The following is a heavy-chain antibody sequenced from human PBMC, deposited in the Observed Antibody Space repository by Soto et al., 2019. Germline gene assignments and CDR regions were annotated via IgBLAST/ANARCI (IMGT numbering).Heavy chain of an antibody. CDR1: GGSITSSSYF. CDR3: ARHSGDSTTWYRGFYYHAMDV. J-gene: IGHJ6*02. V-gene: IGHV4-39*01. D-gene: IGHD6-13*01. CDR2: ISYGGSA. Sequence: SETLSLTCAVSGGSITSSSYFWGWIRQPPGKGLEWIGIISYGGSAHYNPSLKNRVTFSVDSSRNQFSLQLSSVTAADTATYFCARHSGDSTTWYRGFYYHAMDVWGQGTTVTVSS.